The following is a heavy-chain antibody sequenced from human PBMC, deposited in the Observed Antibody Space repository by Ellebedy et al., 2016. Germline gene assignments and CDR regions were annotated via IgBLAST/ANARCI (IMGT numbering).Heavy chain of an antibody. J-gene: IGHJ5*02. D-gene: IGHD3-9*01. V-gene: IGHV3-7*01. CDR2: IDQDGSDK. Sequence: GGSLRLXCAASGFTFSTYWMTWVRQAPGKGLEWVANIDQDGSDKYYVDSVKGRFTISRDNAKNTLYLQMNSLRAEDTAVYYCARDWYDILTGPEWFDPWGQGTLVTVSS. CDR1: GFTFSTYW. CDR3: ARDWYDILTGPEWFDP.